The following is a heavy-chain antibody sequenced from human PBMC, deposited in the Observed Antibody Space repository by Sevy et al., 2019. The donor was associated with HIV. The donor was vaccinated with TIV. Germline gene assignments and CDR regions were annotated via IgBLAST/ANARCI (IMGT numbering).Heavy chain of an antibody. J-gene: IGHJ4*02. CDR2: IYYTGST. CDR1: GGSISSSNYY. CDR3: ARQMHYYDSAGYYHWDY. V-gene: IGHV4-39*01. Sequence: LSLTCTVSGGSISSSNYYWGWIRQPPGKGLEWIANIYYTGSTYYNPSLKSRVTIFADTSKNQFSLKLSSVTAADTAVYYCARQMHYYDSAGYYHWDYWGQGTLVTVSS. D-gene: IGHD3-22*01.